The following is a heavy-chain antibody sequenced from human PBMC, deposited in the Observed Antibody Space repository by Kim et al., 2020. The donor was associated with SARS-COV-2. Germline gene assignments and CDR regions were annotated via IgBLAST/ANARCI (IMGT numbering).Heavy chain of an antibody. V-gene: IGHV4-39*01. CDR1: GGSISSSSYY. J-gene: IGHJ6*02. Sequence: SETLSLTCTVSGGSISSSSYYWGWIRQPPGKGLERIGSIYYSGSTYYNPSLKSRVTISVDTSKNQFSLKRSSVTAADTAVYYCARSLGSGWYLNPYYYYGMDVWGQGTTVTVSS. D-gene: IGHD6-19*01. CDR3: ARSLGSGWYLNPYYYYGMDV. CDR2: IYYSGST.